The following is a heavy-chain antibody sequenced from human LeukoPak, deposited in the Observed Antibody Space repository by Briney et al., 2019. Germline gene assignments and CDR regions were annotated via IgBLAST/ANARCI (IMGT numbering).Heavy chain of an antibody. Sequence: PSETLSLTCTVSGGSISSYYWSWIRQPAGKGLEWIGRIYTSGSTNYDPSLKSRVTMSVDTSKNQFSLKLSSATAADTAVYYCARDSKGYCSGGSCYSIAYWFDPWGQGTLVTVSS. J-gene: IGHJ5*02. CDR3: ARDSKGYCSGGSCYSIAYWFDP. D-gene: IGHD2-15*01. CDR2: IYTSGST. CDR1: GGSISSYY. V-gene: IGHV4-4*07.